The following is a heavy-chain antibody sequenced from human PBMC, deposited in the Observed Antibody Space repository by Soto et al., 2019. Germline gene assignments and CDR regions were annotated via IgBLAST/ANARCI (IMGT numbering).Heavy chain of an antibody. CDR3: AKRILWFGDLAATMDV. CDR1: GFTVSSYG. CDR2: ISYDGSNK. D-gene: IGHD3-10*01. Sequence: LRLSCAASGFTVSSYGMHWVRQAPGKGLEWVAVISYDGSNKYYADSVKGRFTISRDNSKNTLYLQMNSLRAEDTAVYYCAKRILWFGDLAATMDVWGQGTTVTVSS. V-gene: IGHV3-30*18. J-gene: IGHJ6*02.